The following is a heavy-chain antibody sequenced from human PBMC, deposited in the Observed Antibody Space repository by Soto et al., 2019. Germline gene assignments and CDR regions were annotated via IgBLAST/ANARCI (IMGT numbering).Heavy chain of an antibody. Sequence: VRLSCAASGFSFNTYAMSWVRQAPGKGLEWVSSISTSGGSTYHADSVKGRFTISRDNSKNTLYLQMNSLRAGDTAVYYCGGNLDYSGQGGLAIVCS. D-gene: IGHD6-13*01. J-gene: IGHJ4*02. V-gene: IGHV3-23*01. CDR3: GGNLDY. CDR2: ISTSGGST. CDR1: GFSFNTYA.